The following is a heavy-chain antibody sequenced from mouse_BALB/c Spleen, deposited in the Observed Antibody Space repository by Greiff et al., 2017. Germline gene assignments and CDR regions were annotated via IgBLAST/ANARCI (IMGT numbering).Heavy chain of an antibody. CDR1: GFNIKDTY. V-gene: IGHV14-3*02. Sequence: EVKLQESGAELVKPGASVKLSCTASGFNIKDTYMHWVKQRPEQGLEWIGRIDPANGNTKYDPKFQGKATITADTSSNTAYLQLSSLTSEDTAVYYCARITTATRSFDYWGQGTTLTVSS. CDR3: ARITTATRSFDY. J-gene: IGHJ2*01. D-gene: IGHD1-2*01. CDR2: IDPANGNT.